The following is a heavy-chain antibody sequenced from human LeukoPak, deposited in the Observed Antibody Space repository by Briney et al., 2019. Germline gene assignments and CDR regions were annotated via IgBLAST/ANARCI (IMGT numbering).Heavy chain of an antibody. Sequence: ASVKVSCKASGGTFSSYAISWVRQAPGQGLEWMGRIIPIFGTANYAQKFQGRVTITTDESTSTAYMELSSLRSEDTAVYYCARDRTAVAGTWNAADLKHNWFDPWGQGTLVTVSS. D-gene: IGHD6-19*01. CDR3: ARDRTAVAGTWNAADLKHNWFDP. CDR1: GGTFSSYA. J-gene: IGHJ5*02. CDR2: IIPIFGTA. V-gene: IGHV1-69*05.